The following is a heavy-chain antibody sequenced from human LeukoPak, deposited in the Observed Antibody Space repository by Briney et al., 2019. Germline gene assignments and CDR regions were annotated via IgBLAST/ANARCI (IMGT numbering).Heavy chain of an antibody. Sequence: SETLSLTCIVSGYSISSGYYWGWIRQPPGKGLEWIGTIYRSGSTYSNPSLRGRVTVSVDTSKNQFSLKLSSVTAADTAVYYCARTGAGYYYYYMDVWGKGTTVTVSS. CDR3: ARTGAGYYYYYMDV. J-gene: IGHJ6*03. CDR2: IYRSGST. CDR1: GYSISSGYY. D-gene: IGHD1-26*01. V-gene: IGHV4-38-2*02.